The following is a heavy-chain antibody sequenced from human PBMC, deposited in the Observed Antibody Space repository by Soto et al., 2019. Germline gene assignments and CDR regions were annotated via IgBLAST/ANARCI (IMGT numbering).Heavy chain of an antibody. CDR3: ARDPAYCGGDCYSFDY. V-gene: IGHV1-18*01. CDR1: GYTFTSYG. J-gene: IGHJ4*02. CDR2: ISAYNGNT. D-gene: IGHD2-21*02. Sequence: XSVKVSFKASGYTFTSYGISWVRQAPGQGLEWMGWISAYNGNTNYAQKLQGRVTMTTDTSTSTAYTELRSLRSDDTAVYYCARDPAYCGGDCYSFDYWGQGTLVTVSS.